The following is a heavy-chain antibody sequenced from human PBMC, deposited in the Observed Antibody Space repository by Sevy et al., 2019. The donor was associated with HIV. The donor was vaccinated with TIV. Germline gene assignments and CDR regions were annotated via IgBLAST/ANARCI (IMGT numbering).Heavy chain of an antibody. J-gene: IGHJ4*02. CDR3: ARAYYYNSSGYHVPFDY. CDR2: INPNSGGT. CDR1: GYTFTGYY. D-gene: IGHD3-22*01. Sequence: ASVKVSCKASGYTFTGYYMHWVRQAPGQGLEWMGWINPNSGGTNYAQKFQGRVTMTRDTSISTAYMELSRLRSDDTAVYYCARAYYYNSSGYHVPFDYWGQGTLVTVSS. V-gene: IGHV1-2*02.